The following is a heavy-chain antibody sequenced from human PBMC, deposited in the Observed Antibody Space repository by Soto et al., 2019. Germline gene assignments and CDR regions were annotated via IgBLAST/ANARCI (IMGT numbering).Heavy chain of an antibody. V-gene: IGHV3-23*01. CDR2: IDGSGGIT. D-gene: IGHD3-10*01. Sequence: PGWSLRLSCASSGFPFVTTDMSWVRQAPGEGLEWVSTIDGSGGITFYADSVKGRFTISRDNSRNTVYLQMNSLRGDDTALYYCVKNSGWFNTWGQGALVTVSS. J-gene: IGHJ5*02. CDR3: VKNSGWFNT. CDR1: GFPFVTTD.